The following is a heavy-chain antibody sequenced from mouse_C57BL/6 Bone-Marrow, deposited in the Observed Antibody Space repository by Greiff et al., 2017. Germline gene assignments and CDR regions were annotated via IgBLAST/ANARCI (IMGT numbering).Heavy chain of an antibody. CDR1: GFTFSDYG. V-gene: IGHV5-17*01. CDR3: ARDSNYVCWYFGV. J-gene: IGHJ1*03. CDR2: ISSGSSNI. Sequence: EVKLVESGGGLVKPGGSLKLSCAASGFTFSDYGMHWVRQAPEKGLEWVAYISSGSSNIYYADTVKGRFTISRDNDKNTLCLQMTSLRSEDTAMYYCARDSNYVCWYFGVWGTGTTVTVSS. D-gene: IGHD2-5*01.